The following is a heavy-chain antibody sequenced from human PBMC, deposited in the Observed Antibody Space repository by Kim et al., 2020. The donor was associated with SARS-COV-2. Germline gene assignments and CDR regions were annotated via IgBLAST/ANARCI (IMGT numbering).Heavy chain of an antibody. CDR1: GFTFSNAW. CDR2: IKSKTDGGTT. J-gene: IGHJ4*02. Sequence: GGSLRLSCAASGFTFSNAWMSWVRQAPGKGLEWVGRIKSKTDGGTTDYAAPVKGSFTISRADSKNTLHLQMNSLKTEDTAVYYCTTEPHLYYYGSGYYSFFDYWGQGTRVPVSS. V-gene: IGHV3-15*01. D-gene: IGHD3-22*01. CDR3: TTEPHLYYYGSGYYSFFDY.